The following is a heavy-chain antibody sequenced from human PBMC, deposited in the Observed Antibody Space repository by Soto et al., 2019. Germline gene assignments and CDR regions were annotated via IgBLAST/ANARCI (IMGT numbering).Heavy chain of an antibody. J-gene: IGHJ6*02. Sequence: SQTLSLTCAISGDSVSSNSAAWNWIRQSPSRGLEWLGRTYYRSKWYNDYAVSVKSRITINPDTSKNQFSLQLNSVTPEDTAVYYCARDGEAVAGAVPLYYYYGMDVWGQGTTVTVSS. V-gene: IGHV6-1*01. CDR1: GDSVSSNSAA. CDR3: ARDGEAVAGAVPLYYYYGMDV. CDR2: TYYRSKWYN. D-gene: IGHD6-19*01.